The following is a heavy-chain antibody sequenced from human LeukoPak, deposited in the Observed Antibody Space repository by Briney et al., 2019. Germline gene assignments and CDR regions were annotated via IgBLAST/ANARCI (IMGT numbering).Heavy chain of an antibody. CDR1: GGTFSSYA. CDR2: IIPIFGTA. Sequence: GASVKVSCKASGGTFSSYAISWVRQAPGQGLEWMGGIIPIFGTANYAQKFQGRVTITADESTSTAYMELSSLRSEDTAVYYCARSYYDSSGWSDAFDIWGQGTMVTVSS. J-gene: IGHJ3*02. D-gene: IGHD3-22*01. V-gene: IGHV1-69*13. CDR3: ARSYYDSSGWSDAFDI.